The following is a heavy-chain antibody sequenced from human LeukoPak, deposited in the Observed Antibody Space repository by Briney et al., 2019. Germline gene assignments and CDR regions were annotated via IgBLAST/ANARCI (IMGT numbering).Heavy chain of an antibody. CDR1: GFTFSDYY. D-gene: IGHD3-16*02. CDR3: ARGRRELSLKGKRDYFDY. CDR2: ISSSGSTI. J-gene: IGHJ4*02. Sequence: GGSLRLSCAASGFTFSDYYMSWIRQAPGKGLEWVSYISSSGSTIYYADSVKGRFTISRDNAKNSLYLQMNGLRAEDTAVYYCARGRRELSLKGKRDYFDYWGQGTLVTVSS. V-gene: IGHV3-11*01.